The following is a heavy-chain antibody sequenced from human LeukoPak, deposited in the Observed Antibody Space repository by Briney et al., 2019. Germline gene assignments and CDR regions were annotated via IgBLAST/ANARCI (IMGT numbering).Heavy chain of an antibody. D-gene: IGHD5-18*01. Sequence: GGSLRLSCAASGFTFSSYWMHWVRQAPGKGLVWVSRINSDGSSTSYADSVKGRFTISRDNAKNTLYPQMNSLRVEDTAVYYCARAFSDTAMATYFDYWGQGTLVTVSS. CDR2: INSDGSST. CDR1: GFTFSSYW. J-gene: IGHJ4*02. CDR3: ARAFSDTAMATYFDY. V-gene: IGHV3-74*01.